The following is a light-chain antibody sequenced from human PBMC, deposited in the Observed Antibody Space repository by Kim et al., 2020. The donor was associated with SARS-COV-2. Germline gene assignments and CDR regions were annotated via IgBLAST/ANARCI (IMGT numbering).Light chain of an antibody. CDR2: DVN. V-gene: IGLV2-14*01. Sequence: QSALTQPASVSGSPGQSITISCTGTSSDVGGHNFVSWYQQSPGKVPKLIIYDVNERPSGVSDRFSGSKSGNTASLTISGLRAEDEADYYCSSFTSRHTWVFGGGTQLTVL. CDR3: SSFTSRHTWV. J-gene: IGLJ3*02. CDR1: SSDVGGHNF.